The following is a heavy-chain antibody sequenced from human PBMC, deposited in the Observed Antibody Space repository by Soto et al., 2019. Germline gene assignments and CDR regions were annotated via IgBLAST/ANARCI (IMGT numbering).Heavy chain of an antibody. CDR1: GFPFDDYA. V-gene: IGHV3-43D*04. Sequence: GGSLRLSCAASGFPFDDYAMHWLRQAPGKGLEWVSLIIWDGGATDYADSVKGRFTISRDNSKKSLYLQMNSLRAEDTALYYCAKGHRAGYNYYFDSWGQGTLVTVSS. CDR3: AKGHRAGYNYYFDS. D-gene: IGHD5-12*01. CDR2: IIWDGGAT. J-gene: IGHJ4*02.